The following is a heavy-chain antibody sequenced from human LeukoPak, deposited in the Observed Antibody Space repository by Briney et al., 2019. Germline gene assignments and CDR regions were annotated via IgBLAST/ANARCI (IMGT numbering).Heavy chain of an antibody. V-gene: IGHV3-48*01. D-gene: IGHD6-13*01. CDR1: GFTFSSYS. J-gene: IGHJ4*02. CDR2: ITFTSSTI. CDR3: AKDKARGSQVGPRITAPGTFDY. Sequence: GGSLRLSCAASGFTFSSYSMTWVRQAPGKGLEWVSYITFTSSTIHYADSVKGRFTISRDNAKRLVYLQMNSLRADDTAVYYCAKDKARGSQVGPRITAPGTFDYWGQGTLVTVSS.